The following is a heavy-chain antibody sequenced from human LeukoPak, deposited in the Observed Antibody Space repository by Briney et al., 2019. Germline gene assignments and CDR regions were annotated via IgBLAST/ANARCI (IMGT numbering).Heavy chain of an antibody. CDR1: GGSISSYY. CDR3: ARAGDGGYGMDV. J-gene: IGHJ6*02. V-gene: IGHV4-59*08. Sequence: SETLSLTCTVSGGSISSYYWSWIRQPPGKGLEWIGYIYYSGSTYYNPSLKSRVTISVDTSKNQFSLKLSSVTAADTAVYYCARAGDGGYGMDVWGQGTTVTVSS. CDR2: IYYSGST. D-gene: IGHD3-10*01.